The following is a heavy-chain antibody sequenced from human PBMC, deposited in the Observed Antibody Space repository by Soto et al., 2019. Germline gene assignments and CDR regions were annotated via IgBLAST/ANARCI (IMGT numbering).Heavy chain of an antibody. CDR2: INAGNGNT. CDR1: GYTFTSYA. CDR3: AGRYDFWSGYPYGMDV. V-gene: IGHV1-3*01. Sequence: ASVKVSCKASGYTFTSYAMHWVRQAPGQRLEWMGWINAGNGNTKYSQKFQGRVTITRDTSASTAYMELSSLRSEDTAVCYCAGRYDFWSGYPYGMDVWGQGTTVTVSS. D-gene: IGHD3-3*01. J-gene: IGHJ6*02.